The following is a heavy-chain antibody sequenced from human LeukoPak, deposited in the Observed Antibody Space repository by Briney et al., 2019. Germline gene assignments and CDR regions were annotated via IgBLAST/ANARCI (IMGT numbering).Heavy chain of an antibody. J-gene: IGHJ4*02. CDR2: ISGSGGST. D-gene: IGHD6-19*01. CDR1: GFTFSSYA. V-gene: IGHV3-23*01. CDR3: AKRAVAGAYFDY. Sequence: GGSLRLSCAASGFTFSSYAMSWVGQAPGKSVEWVSAISGSGGSTYYADSVKGRFTISRDNSKNTLYLQMNSLRAEDTAVYYCAKRAVAGAYFDYWGQGALVTVSS.